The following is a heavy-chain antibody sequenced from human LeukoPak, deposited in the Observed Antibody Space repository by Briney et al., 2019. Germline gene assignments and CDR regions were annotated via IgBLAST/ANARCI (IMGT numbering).Heavy chain of an antibody. D-gene: IGHD4-17*01. CDR1: GFTFSSYW. V-gene: IGHV3-7*01. Sequence: GGSLRLSCAGSGFTFSSYWMSWVRQAPGKGLEWVANIKQDGGEKYYVDSVKGRFTISRDNAKKSLYLLMNSLRAEDTAVYYCARDDTVTTRVGFIDWGQGTLVTVSS. J-gene: IGHJ4*02. CDR3: ARDDTVTTRVGFID. CDR2: IKQDGGEK.